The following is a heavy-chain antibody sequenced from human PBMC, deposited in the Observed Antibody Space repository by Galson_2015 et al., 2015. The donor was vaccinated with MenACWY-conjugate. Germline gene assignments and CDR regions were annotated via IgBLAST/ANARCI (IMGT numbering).Heavy chain of an antibody. Sequence: NSYYWSWIRQPPGKGLEWIGYMYYSGSANYNPSLKSRVTISVDTSKNQFSLTMTSVTAADTAVYYCTRGVNLASVAGYWGQGTLVTVSS. J-gene: IGHJ4*02. CDR2: MYYSGSA. CDR3: TRGVNLASVAGY. V-gene: IGHV4-59*01. CDR1: NSYY. D-gene: IGHD3-3*02.